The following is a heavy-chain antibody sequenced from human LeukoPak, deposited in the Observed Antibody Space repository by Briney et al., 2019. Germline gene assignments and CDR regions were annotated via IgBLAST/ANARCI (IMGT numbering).Heavy chain of an antibody. CDR2: IYYSGST. J-gene: IGHJ6*03. D-gene: IGHD2-2*02. Sequence: SETLSLTCTVSGGSISSSSYYWGWIRQPPGKGLEWIGSIYYSGSTYYNPSLKSRVTTSVDTSKNQFSLKLSSVTAADTAVYYCARPHCSSTSCYMDYYYMDVWGKGTTVTVSS. CDR3: ARPHCSSTSCYMDYYYMDV. V-gene: IGHV4-39*01. CDR1: GGSISSSSYY.